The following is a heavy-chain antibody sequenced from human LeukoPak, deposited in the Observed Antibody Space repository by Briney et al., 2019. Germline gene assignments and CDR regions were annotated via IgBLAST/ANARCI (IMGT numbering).Heavy chain of an antibody. D-gene: IGHD1-26*01. Sequence: SETLSLTCNVSGGSISSYYWSWIRQPPGKGLEWSGYIYYSGSTNYNPSLKSRVTISVDTSKNQLTLKLTSVTAAATAVYYCARDGPYEATGSYFDAFDIWGQGTMVTVSS. CDR3: ARDGPYEATGSYFDAFDI. V-gene: IGHV4-59*01. CDR1: GGSISSYY. J-gene: IGHJ3*02. CDR2: IYYSGST.